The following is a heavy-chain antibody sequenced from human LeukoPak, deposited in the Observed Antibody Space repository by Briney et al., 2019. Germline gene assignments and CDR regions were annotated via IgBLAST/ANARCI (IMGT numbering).Heavy chain of an antibody. D-gene: IGHD3-3*01. V-gene: IGHV3-49*03. J-gene: IGHJ4*02. Sequence: PGGSLRLSCSTFGFNFANYGVSWFRQAPGQGLEWVGFLRSIVHGGPAEYAASVEGRFIISRDDSKSIAYLQMNSLKTEDTAVYYCTRAGGCDFWIDYWGQGTLVTVSS. CDR1: GFNFANYG. CDR2: LRSIVHGGPA. CDR3: TRAGGCDFWIDY.